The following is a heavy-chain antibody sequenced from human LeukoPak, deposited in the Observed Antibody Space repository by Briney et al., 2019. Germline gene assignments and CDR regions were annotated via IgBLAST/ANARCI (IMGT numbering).Heavy chain of an antibody. CDR1: GFTFSSSG. CDR3: AHARASGYSYGFDY. J-gene: IGHJ4*02. V-gene: IGHV3-30*03. CDR2: ISSDGSNK. D-gene: IGHD5-18*01. Sequence: GGSLRLSCAASGFTFSSSGMHWVRQAPGKGLEWVAVISSDGSNKYYADSVKGRFTISRDDSRNTLYLQMNSLRAEDTAVYYCAHARASGYSYGFDYWGQGTLVTVSS.